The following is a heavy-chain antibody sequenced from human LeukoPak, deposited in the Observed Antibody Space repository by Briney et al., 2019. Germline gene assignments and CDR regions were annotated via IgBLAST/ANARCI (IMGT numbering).Heavy chain of an antibody. CDR1: GFTLSRYS. D-gene: IGHD5-12*01. CDR3: ARSVWWLRGYFDY. Sequence: GGSLRLSCAASGFTLSRYSMNWVRQAPGKGLEWVSSISTSSSYIYYADSVKGRFTISRDNAKNSLYLQMNSLRAEDTAVYYCARSVWWLRGYFDYWGQGTLVTVSS. V-gene: IGHV3-21*01. J-gene: IGHJ4*02. CDR2: ISTSSSYI.